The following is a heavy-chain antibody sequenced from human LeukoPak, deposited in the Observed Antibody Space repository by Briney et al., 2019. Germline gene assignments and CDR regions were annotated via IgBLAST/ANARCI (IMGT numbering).Heavy chain of an antibody. Sequence: SGGSLRLSCAASGFTFSSYAMHWVRQAPGKGLEWVAVISYDGSNKYYAGSVKGRFTISRDNSKNTLYLQMNSLRAEDTAVYYCARDGYYYDSSGYPPGPWGQGTLVTVSS. CDR2: ISYDGSNK. CDR3: ARDGYYYDSSGYPPGP. V-gene: IGHV3-30-3*01. CDR1: GFTFSSYA. J-gene: IGHJ5*02. D-gene: IGHD3-22*01.